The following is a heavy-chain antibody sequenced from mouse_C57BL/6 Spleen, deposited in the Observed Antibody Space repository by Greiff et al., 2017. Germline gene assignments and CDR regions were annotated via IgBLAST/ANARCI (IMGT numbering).Heavy chain of an antibody. CDR2: IDPSDSET. Sequence: QVQLQQPGAELVRPGSSVKLSCKASGYTFTSYWMHWVKQRPIQGLEWIGNIDPSDSETHYNQKFKDKATLTVDKSSSTAYMQLSSLTSEDSAVYYCARSGYYGSSYDDYWGQGTTLTVSS. V-gene: IGHV1-52*01. D-gene: IGHD1-1*01. CDR3: ARSGYYGSSYDDY. J-gene: IGHJ2*01. CDR1: GYTFTSYW.